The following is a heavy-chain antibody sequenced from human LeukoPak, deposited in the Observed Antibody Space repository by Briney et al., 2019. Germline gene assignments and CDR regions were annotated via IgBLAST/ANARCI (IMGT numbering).Heavy chain of an antibody. CDR3: TREKERHFDS. V-gene: IGHV3-66*02. Sequence: PGGSLRLPCAASGFTVSSNYMTWVRQAPGKGLEWVSVLYSGGSTYYADSVKGRFTISRDNSKNTLYLQMNSLRAEDTAVYYCTREKERHFDSWGQGTLVTVSS. D-gene: IGHD5-24*01. J-gene: IGHJ4*02. CDR2: LYSGGST. CDR1: GFTVSSNY.